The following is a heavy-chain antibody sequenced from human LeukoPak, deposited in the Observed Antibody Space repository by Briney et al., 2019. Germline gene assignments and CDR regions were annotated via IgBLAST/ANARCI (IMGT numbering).Heavy chain of an antibody. CDR3: ARGPRTPRDIVATLGY. J-gene: IGHJ4*02. V-gene: IGHV4-59*12. D-gene: IGHD5-12*01. Sequence: SETLSLTCTVSGGSISSYYWSWIRQPPGKGLEWIGYIYYSGRTTYNPPLKSRVTISVETSKNQFSLKLSSVTAADTAVYYCARGPRTPRDIVATLGYWGQGTLVTVSS. CDR1: GGSISSYY. CDR2: IYYSGRT.